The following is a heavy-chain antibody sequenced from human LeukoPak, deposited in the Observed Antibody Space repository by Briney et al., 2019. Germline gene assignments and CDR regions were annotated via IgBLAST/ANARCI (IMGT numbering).Heavy chain of an antibody. CDR3: ARHGQGIAAANYYYYMDV. Sequence: GESLKISCKGSGYSFTSYWIGWVRQMPGKGLEWMGIIYPGDSDTRYSPSFQGQVTVSADKPISTAYLQWSSLKASDTAMYYCARHGQGIAAANYYYYMDVWGKGTTVTVSS. V-gene: IGHV5-51*01. J-gene: IGHJ6*03. CDR2: IYPGDSDT. CDR1: GYSFTSYW. D-gene: IGHD6-13*01.